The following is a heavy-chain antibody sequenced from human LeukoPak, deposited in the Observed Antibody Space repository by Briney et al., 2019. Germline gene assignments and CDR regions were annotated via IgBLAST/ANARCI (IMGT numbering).Heavy chain of an antibody. CDR2: ISGSGGST. CDR3: AKDALYCSSTSCYINTLWFDP. J-gene: IGHJ5*02. Sequence: GGSLRLSCAASGFTFSSYAMSWVRQAPGKGLEWVSAISGSGGSTYYAGSVKGRFTISRDNSKNTLYLQMNSLRAEDTAVYYCAKDALYCSSTSCYINTLWFDPWGQGTLVTVSS. CDR1: GFTFSSYA. V-gene: IGHV3-23*01. D-gene: IGHD2-2*01.